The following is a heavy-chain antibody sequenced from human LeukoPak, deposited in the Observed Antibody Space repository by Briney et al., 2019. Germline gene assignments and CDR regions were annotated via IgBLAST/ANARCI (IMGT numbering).Heavy chain of an antibody. Sequence: PGGSLRLSCAGSGFTFSDAWMNWVRQAPGKGLEWVGRIKNKVDGETTDYAAPVKGRFTISRDDSKNTLYLQMNSLKSEDTAVYFCGTGSMRRGQGTLVTVSS. CDR3: GTGSMR. V-gene: IGHV3-15*01. CDR1: GFTFSDAW. CDR2: IKNKVDGETT. J-gene: IGHJ4*02. D-gene: IGHD6-6*01.